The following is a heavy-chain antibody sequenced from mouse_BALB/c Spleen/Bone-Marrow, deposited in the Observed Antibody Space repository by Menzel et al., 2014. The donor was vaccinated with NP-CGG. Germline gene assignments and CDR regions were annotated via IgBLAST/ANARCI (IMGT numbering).Heavy chain of an antibody. CDR3: ARLNYYGSLFV. J-gene: IGHJ1*01. D-gene: IGHD1-1*01. V-gene: IGHV4-1*02. CDR1: GFDFSGYW. CDR2: INPDSSTI. Sequence: EVKLMESGGGLVQPGGSLELSCAASGFDFSGYWMSWVRQAPGKGLEWIGEINPDSSTINYTPSLKDKFIISRDNAKNTLYLQMSKVRSEDTALYYCARLNYYGSLFVWGAGTTVTVSS.